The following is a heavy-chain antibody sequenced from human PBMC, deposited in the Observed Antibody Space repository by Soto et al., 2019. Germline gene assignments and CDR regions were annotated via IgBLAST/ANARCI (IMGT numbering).Heavy chain of an antibody. CDR2: ISGSGSTI. J-gene: IGHJ4*02. V-gene: IGHV3-48*03. CDR1: GFTFSSYE. Sequence: GGSLRLSCAASGFTFSSYEMNWVRQAPGKGLEWVSYISGSGSTIYYADSVKGRFTISRDNAKNSLYLQMNSLRAEDTAVYYCARESHLRLGELSLFDYWGQGTLVTVSS. CDR3: ARESHLRLGELSLFDY. D-gene: IGHD3-16*02.